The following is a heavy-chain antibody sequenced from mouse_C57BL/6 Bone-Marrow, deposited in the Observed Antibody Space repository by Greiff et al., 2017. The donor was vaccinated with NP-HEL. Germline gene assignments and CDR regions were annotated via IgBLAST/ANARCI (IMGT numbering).Heavy chain of an antibody. J-gene: IGHJ1*03. Sequence: EVQRVESGGGLVQSGRSLRLSCATSGFTFSDFYMEWVRQAPGKGLEWIAASRNKANDYTTEYSASVKGRFIVSRDTSQSILYLQMNALRAEDTAIYYCARDWGTGYFDVWGTGTTVTVSS. CDR2: SRNKANDYTT. CDR1: GFTFSDFY. D-gene: IGHD2-14*01. V-gene: IGHV7-1*01. CDR3: ARDWGTGYFDV.